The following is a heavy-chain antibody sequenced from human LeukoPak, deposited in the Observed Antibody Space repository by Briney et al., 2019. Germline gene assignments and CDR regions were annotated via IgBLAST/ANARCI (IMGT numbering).Heavy chain of an antibody. J-gene: IGHJ6*03. Sequence: GASVKVSCKASGYTFTGYYMHWVRQAPGQGLEWMGWISAYNGNTNYAQKLQGRVTMTTDTSTSTAYMELRSLRSEDTAVYYCARAGHFLDYMDVWGKGTTVTISS. CDR1: GYTFTGYY. CDR3: ARAGHFLDYMDV. V-gene: IGHV1-18*04. CDR2: ISAYNGNT. D-gene: IGHD1-14*01.